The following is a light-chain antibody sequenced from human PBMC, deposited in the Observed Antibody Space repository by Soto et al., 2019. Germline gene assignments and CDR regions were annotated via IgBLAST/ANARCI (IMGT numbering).Light chain of an antibody. CDR2: GAS. V-gene: IGKV3-20*01. Sequence: VLTHSPGTLSSYPGESVTLSCRASQIVSSNYLAWYQQKSGQAPRLLIFGASNRATGIPDRFSGSGSGIDFTLTISWLEPEDFAVYYCQQDSGSVLTFGGGTKVDI. J-gene: IGKJ4*01. CDR1: QIVSSNY. CDR3: QQDSGSVLT.